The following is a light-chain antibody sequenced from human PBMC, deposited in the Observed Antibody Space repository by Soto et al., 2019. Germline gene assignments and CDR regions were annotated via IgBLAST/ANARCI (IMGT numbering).Light chain of an antibody. CDR3: CSFVGVTNDV. CDR2: NVT. J-gene: IGLJ1*01. CDR1: DNAVSYQL. V-gene: IGLV2-23*02. Sequence: QSVLTQPTSVSGSHGQSITIFCSDNAVSYQLVSWYQQQPGKAPKLILYNVTRRPSGVSNRFSGFKSGTTASLKITGLQAEDEADYYCCSFVGVTNDVFGNGTKVTV.